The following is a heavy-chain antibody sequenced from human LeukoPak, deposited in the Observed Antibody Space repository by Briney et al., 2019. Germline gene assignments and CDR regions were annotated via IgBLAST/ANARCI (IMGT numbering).Heavy chain of an antibody. Sequence: ASVKVSCKASGYTFTSYGISWVRQAPGQGLEWMGWISAYNGNTNYAQKLQGRVTMTTDTSTSTAYMELGSLRSDDTAVYYCARGPASRGLRFLEWLSNYYYYGMDVWGQGTTVTVSS. V-gene: IGHV1-18*01. CDR1: GYTFTSYG. CDR2: ISAYNGNT. J-gene: IGHJ6*02. D-gene: IGHD3-3*01. CDR3: ARGPASRGLRFLEWLSNYYYYGMDV.